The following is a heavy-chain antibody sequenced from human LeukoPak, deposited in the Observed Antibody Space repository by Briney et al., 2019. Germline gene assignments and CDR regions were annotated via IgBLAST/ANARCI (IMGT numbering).Heavy chain of an antibody. D-gene: IGHD6-19*01. CDR3: ARGGSSGPYNWFDP. Sequence: SETLSLTCTVSGGSIISYYWSWIRQPPGKGLEWIGYIYNSRSTNYNPSLKSRVTISEDKSKNQLSLRLTSVTAADTAVYYCARGGSSGPYNWFDPWGQGILVTVSS. CDR2: IYNSRST. J-gene: IGHJ5*02. V-gene: IGHV4-59*01. CDR1: GGSIISYY.